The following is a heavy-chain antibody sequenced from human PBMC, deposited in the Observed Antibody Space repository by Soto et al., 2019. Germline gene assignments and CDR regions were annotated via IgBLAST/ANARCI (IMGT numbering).Heavy chain of an antibody. CDR1: KFTFSSYA. J-gene: IGHJ4*02. D-gene: IGHD3-22*01. CDR3: AKMNNYYGSSAYHNGAQITGYCFDY. Sequence: EVQLLESGGDLVQPGGSLRLSCAASKFTFSSYAMSWVRQAPGKGLEWVSGISASDGSTTYADSVRGRFTISRDNPKNTLYLQMNSLRAEDTAVYYCAKMNNYYGSSAYHNGAQITGYCFDYWGQGTLVAVSS. V-gene: IGHV3-23*01. CDR2: ISASDGST.